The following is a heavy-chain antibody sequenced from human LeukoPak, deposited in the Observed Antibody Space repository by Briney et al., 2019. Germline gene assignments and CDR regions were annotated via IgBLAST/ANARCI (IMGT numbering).Heavy chain of an antibody. D-gene: IGHD6-19*01. V-gene: IGHV3-20*04. CDR3: AKPISGGLAVTADWFDP. J-gene: IGHJ5*02. CDR2: INWNGGST. Sequence: PGGSLRLSCAASGFMFDDYGMTWVRQAPGKGLEWVSGINWNGGSTGYADSVKGRFTISRDNAKSSLYLQMNSLRVEDTAFYYCAKPISGGLAVTADWFDPWGQGTLVTVSS. CDR1: GFMFDDYG.